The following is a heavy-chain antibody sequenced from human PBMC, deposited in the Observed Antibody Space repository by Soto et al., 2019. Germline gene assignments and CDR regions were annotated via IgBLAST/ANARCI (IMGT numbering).Heavy chain of an antibody. CDR1: GGSFSGYY. V-gene: IGHV4-34*01. CDR3: ARGRRQVPAAPVHYGMDV. CDR2: INHSGST. Sequence: QVQLQQWGAGLLKPSETLSLTCAVYGGSFSGYYWSWIRQPPGKGLEWMGEINHSGSTNYNPSLKSRVTISVDTSKNQFSLKLSSVTAEDTAVYYCARGRRQVPAAPVHYGMDVWGQGTTVTVSS. D-gene: IGHD2-2*01. J-gene: IGHJ6*02.